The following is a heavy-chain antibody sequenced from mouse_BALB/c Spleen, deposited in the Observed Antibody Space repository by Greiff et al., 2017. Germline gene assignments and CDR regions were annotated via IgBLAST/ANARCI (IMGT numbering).Heavy chain of an antibody. CDR2: ISSGGSYT. D-gene: IGHD2-1*01. CDR3: ARPYGNSYYFDY. V-gene: IGHV5-6*01. CDR1: GFTFSSYG. Sequence: VQLKESGGDLVKPGGSLKLSCAASGFTFSSYGMSWVRQTPDKRLEWVATISSGGSYTYYPDSVKGRFTISRDNAKNTLYLQLSSLKSEDTAMYYCARPYGNSYYFDYWGQGTTLTVSS. J-gene: IGHJ2*01.